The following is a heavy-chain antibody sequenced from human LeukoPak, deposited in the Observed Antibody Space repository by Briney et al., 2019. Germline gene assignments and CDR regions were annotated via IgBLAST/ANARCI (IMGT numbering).Heavy chain of an antibody. Sequence: PGGSLRLSCAASGFTFSSYLMHWVRQAPGKGLVWVSRINSDGINTTYADSVKGRLTISRDNANNTLYLQMNSLRAEDTAVYYCARVRWELGAFDIWGQGTMVTVSS. D-gene: IGHD1-26*01. CDR2: INSDGINT. CDR1: GFTFSSYL. J-gene: IGHJ3*02. V-gene: IGHV3-74*01. CDR3: ARVRWELGAFDI.